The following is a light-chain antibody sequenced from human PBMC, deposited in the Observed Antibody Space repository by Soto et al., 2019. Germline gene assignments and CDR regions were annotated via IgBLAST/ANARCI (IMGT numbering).Light chain of an antibody. J-gene: IGLJ3*02. CDR2: SNN. Sequence: QSVLTQPLSASGTPGQRVAISCSGSSSNIGSQTVNWYQQQLPGTAPKLLIYSNNQRPSGVPDRFSGSKSGTSASLAISGLQSEDEAEYYCATWDGRLNGWVFGGGTKLTVL. CDR3: ATWDGRLNGWV. V-gene: IGLV1-44*01. CDR1: SSNIGSQT.